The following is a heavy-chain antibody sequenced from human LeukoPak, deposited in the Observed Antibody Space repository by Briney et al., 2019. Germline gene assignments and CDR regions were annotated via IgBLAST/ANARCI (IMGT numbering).Heavy chain of an antibody. Sequence: SGGSLRLSCAASGFTFSSYSMNWVRQAPGKGLEWVSSISGSSSYIYYADSVKGRFTISRHNAKNSLYLQMNSLRAEDTAVYYCAKGESTSGTSSWFDPWGQGTLVTVSS. CDR3: AKGESTSGTSSWFDP. D-gene: IGHD6-13*01. CDR2: ISGSSSYI. CDR1: GFTFSSYS. V-gene: IGHV3-21*04. J-gene: IGHJ5*02.